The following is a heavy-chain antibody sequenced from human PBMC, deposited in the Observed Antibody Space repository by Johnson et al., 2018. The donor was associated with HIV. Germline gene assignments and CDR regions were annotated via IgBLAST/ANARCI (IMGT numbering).Heavy chain of an antibody. CDR2: IKQDGSEK. D-gene: IGHD3-22*01. V-gene: IGHV3-7*04. Sequence: EVQLVESGGGVVQPGRSLRLSCAASGFTFSSYWMSWVRQAPGKGLEWVANIKQDGSEKYYVDSVKGRFTISRDNAKNSLYLQMNSLRAEDTAVYYCARASGLYYYDSSGYPRGAFDIWGQGTMVTVSS. CDR1: GFTFSSYW. CDR3: ARASGLYYYDSSGYPRGAFDI. J-gene: IGHJ3*02.